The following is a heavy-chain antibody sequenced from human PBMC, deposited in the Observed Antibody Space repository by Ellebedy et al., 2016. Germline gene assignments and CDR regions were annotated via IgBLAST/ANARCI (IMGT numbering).Heavy chain of an antibody. D-gene: IGHD2-21*02. CDR2: LSGNSGTV. Sequence: SLKISXAASGFTFADYGMHWVRQSPRKGLEWVSSLSGNSGTVNYAYSVKGRFTISRDNAKNSLYLQMDSLTAEDTGFYYCTKDFWRCGGADCYMEGPNRIYDYWGQGTLVTVSS. CDR3: TKDFWRCGGADCYMEGPNRIYDY. V-gene: IGHV3-9*01. J-gene: IGHJ4*02. CDR1: GFTFADYG.